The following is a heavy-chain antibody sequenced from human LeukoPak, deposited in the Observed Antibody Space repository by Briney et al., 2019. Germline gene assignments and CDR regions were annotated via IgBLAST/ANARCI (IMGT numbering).Heavy chain of an antibody. J-gene: IGHJ4*02. CDR1: GFTFSNYA. CDR3: AIGLYGGPFDY. V-gene: IGHV3-23*01. CDR2: ISSSGPKT. Sequence: GGSLRLYCAAPGFTFSNYAMTWVRQAQGKGLEWVSAISSSGPKTYYADSVKGRFTISRDNSKNTLYLQMNSLRVDDTAVYYCAIGLYGGPFDYWGQGTLVTVSS. D-gene: IGHD4-17*01.